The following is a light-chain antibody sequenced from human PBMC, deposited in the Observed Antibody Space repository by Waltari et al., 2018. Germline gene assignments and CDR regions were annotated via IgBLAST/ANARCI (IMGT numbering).Light chain of an antibody. CDR1: SGDIGRHNF. J-gene: IGLJ3*02. Sequence: QSALTQPPSASGSPGQSVTISCTGTSGDIGRHNFVSWYQQRPGKAPKLIIYELNKRPPGGPERFPCSKAGNTASLTVAGLQTEDEADYYCSSYAGDNSLAPDWVFGGGSTLTVL. CDR3: SSYAGDNSLAPDWV. CDR2: ELN. V-gene: IGLV2-8*01.